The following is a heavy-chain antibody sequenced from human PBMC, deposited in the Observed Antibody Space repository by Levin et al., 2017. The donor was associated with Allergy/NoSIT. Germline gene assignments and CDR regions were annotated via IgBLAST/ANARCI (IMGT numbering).Heavy chain of an antibody. CDR3: ANSGRHYCSNTSCDWLPSWFDP. J-gene: IGHJ5*02. CDR2: ITHSGST. V-gene: IGHV4-34*01. CDR1: FFSFLFSS. Sequence: PSETLSLPFSLSFFSFLFSSFLFLLPPPFPFLSFIGEITHSGSTNYNPSLKSRVTISIDTSKNQFSLKLRSVTAAATAVYYCANSGRHYCSNTSCDWLPSWFDPWGQGALVTVSS. D-gene: IGHD2-2*01.